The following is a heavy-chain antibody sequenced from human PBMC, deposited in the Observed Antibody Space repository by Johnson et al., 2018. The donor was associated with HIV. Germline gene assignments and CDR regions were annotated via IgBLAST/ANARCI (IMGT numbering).Heavy chain of an antibody. D-gene: IGHD6-13*01. CDR2: IKSKTDGGTT. CDR3: STGVSSWAFDI. J-gene: IGHJ3*02. Sequence: EVQLVESGGGLVKPGWSLRLSCAASGFTFTNAWMTWVRQAPGKGLEWVGRIKSKTDGGTTDYAAPVKGKFSISRDDSKNTLYLQMNSLKTEDTAVYYCSTGVSSWAFDIWGQGTMVTVSS. CDR1: GFTFTNAW. V-gene: IGHV3-15*05.